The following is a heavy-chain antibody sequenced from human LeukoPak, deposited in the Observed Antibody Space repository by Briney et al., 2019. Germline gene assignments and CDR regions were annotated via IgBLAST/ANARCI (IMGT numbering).Heavy chain of an antibody. CDR1: GFTFRNYG. J-gene: IGHJ4*02. D-gene: IGHD2-21*02. V-gene: IGHV3-23*01. CDR3: AKEAGDSYHYYFDY. CDR2: TSGSGGST. Sequence: GGSLRLSCAASGFTFRNYGMSWVRQAPGKGLEWVSFTSGSGGSTYYADSVKGRFTISRDNSKNTLYPQMNSLRVEDTAVYHCAKEAGDSYHYYFDYWGQGTLVTVSS.